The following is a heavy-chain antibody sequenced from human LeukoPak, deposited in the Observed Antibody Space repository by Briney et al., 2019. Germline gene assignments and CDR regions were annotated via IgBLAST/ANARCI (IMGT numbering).Heavy chain of an antibody. CDR1: GFTFSTYS. CDR2: ISTGSSYI. V-gene: IGHV3-21*01. J-gene: IGHJ6*03. CDR3: TRSEGYCSSTSCDAYYYYMDV. Sequence: GGSLRLSCAASGFTFSTYSMNWVRQAPGKGLGWVSSISTGSSYIYYADSVKGRFTISRDNAKNSLYLQMNSLRAEDTAVYYCTRSEGYCSSTSCDAYYYYMDVWGKGATVAVSS. D-gene: IGHD2-2*01.